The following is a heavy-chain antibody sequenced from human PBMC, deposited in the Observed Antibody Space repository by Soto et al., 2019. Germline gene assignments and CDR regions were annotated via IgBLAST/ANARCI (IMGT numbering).Heavy chain of an antibody. CDR1: GGSISSYY. V-gene: IGHV4-59*01. J-gene: IGHJ5*02. D-gene: IGHD6-19*01. CDR3: AKSISVTHYFWFDP. CDR2: IYYSGST. Sequence: QVQLQESGPGLVKPSETLSLTCTVSGGSISSYYWSWIRQPPGKGLEWIGYIYYSGSTNYNPSLKSRVTISVDTSKNQFSLKLSSVTAADTAVYYCAKSISVTHYFWFDPCCERSLVTVSS.